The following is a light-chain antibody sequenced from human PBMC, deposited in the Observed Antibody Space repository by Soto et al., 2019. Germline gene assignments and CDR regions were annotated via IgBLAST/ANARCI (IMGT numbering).Light chain of an antibody. CDR3: QQYHSSPVT. J-gene: IGKJ3*01. Sequence: DIVMTQSPDSLAVSLGERATFNCKSSQSIFYSVNNKNYLAWHQFKPGQPPRLLIHWASTRESGVPDRFSGGGSETDFTLTIDGLQAEDVATYYCQQYHSSPVTFGPGTKVEMK. CDR2: WAS. CDR1: QSIFYSVNNKNY. V-gene: IGKV4-1*01.